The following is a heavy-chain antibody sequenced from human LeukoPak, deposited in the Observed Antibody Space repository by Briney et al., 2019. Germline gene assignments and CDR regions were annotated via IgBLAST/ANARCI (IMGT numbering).Heavy chain of an antibody. Sequence: PSETLSLTCTVSGGSISSSSYYWGWIRQPPGKGLEWIGYVFYSGNTYYNPSLKSRVTISVDTSKTQFSLKLSSVTAADTAVYYCVRQIAVSGTGVGWFDPWGQGTQVTVSS. CDR3: VRQIAVSGTGVGWFDP. J-gene: IGHJ5*02. V-gene: IGHV4-61*05. D-gene: IGHD6-19*01. CDR1: GGSISSSSYY. CDR2: VFYSGNT.